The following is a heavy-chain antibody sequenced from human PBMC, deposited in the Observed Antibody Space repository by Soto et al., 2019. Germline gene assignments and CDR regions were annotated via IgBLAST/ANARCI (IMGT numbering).Heavy chain of an antibody. Sequence: ASVKVSCKASGGTFSSYAISWVRQAPGQGLEWMGGIIPIFGTANYAQKFQGRVTITADESTSTAYMELSSLRSEDTAVYYCATNSGYDYQKSGIFDYWGQGTLVTVSS. D-gene: IGHD5-12*01. CDR2: IIPIFGTA. CDR3: ATNSGYDYQKSGIFDY. CDR1: GGTFSSYA. V-gene: IGHV1-69*13. J-gene: IGHJ4*02.